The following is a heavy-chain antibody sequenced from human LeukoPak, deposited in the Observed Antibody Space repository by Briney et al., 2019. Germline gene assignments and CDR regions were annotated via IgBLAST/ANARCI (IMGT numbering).Heavy chain of an antibody. J-gene: IGHJ4*02. CDR2: FNHNWGA. CDR3: AASLWFGIYPDY. D-gene: IGHD3-10*01. V-gene: IGHV4-34*01. CDR1: SGSFSGYY. Sequence: PSETLSLTCAVYSGSFSGYYWTWFRQPPGKGLEWIGEFNHNWGAKYNPSLKSRVTISVDTSKHHLSLSLNSVTTADTAVYYCAASLWFGIYPDYWGQGSLVTVSS.